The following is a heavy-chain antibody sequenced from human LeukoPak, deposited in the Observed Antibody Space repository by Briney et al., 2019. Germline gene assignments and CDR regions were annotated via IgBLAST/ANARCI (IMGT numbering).Heavy chain of an antibody. CDR3: AKGGAAADPTVDY. Sequence: PGGSLRLSCAASGFTFSDYYMSWIRQAPGKGLEWVSYISSSGSTIYYADSVKGRFTISRDNSKNTLYLQMNSLRAEDTAVYYCAKGGAAADPTVDYWGQGTLVTVSS. CDR2: ISSSGSTI. CDR1: GFTFSDYY. D-gene: IGHD6-13*01. J-gene: IGHJ4*02. V-gene: IGHV3-11*01.